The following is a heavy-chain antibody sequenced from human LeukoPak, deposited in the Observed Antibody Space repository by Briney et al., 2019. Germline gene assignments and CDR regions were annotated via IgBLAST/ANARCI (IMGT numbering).Heavy chain of an antibody. Sequence: AGGSLTLSCSASGFTFSSYAISWVRQPPGKGLEWVSGIIDSGGNTYYAASVKGRFTISRDTSKKAVYLHMKSLRTEDTAVYHCAKDTKWFGGGFDSWGQGALVTVSS. V-gene: IGHV3-23*01. CDR1: GFTFSSYA. D-gene: IGHD3-10*01. J-gene: IGHJ4*02. CDR2: IIDSGGNT. CDR3: AKDTKWFGGGFDS.